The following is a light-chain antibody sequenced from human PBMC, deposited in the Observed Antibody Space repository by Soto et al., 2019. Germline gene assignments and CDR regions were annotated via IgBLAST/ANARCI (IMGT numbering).Light chain of an antibody. J-gene: IGLJ2*01. CDR2: EVS. CDR1: SSDVGRYDY. Sequence: QSALTQPASVSGSPGQSITISCPGTSSDVGRYDYVSWYQHHPGKAPKLMIYEVSSRPSGVSHRFSGSKSGNTASLTISGLQAEDEAEYYCSSYTSHTTIFGGGTKVTVL. V-gene: IGLV2-14*01. CDR3: SSYTSHTTI.